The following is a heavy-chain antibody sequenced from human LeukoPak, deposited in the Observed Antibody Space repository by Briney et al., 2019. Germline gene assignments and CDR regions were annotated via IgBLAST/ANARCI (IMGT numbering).Heavy chain of an antibody. J-gene: IGHJ4*02. CDR3: ARDVYQLLFYYFDY. CDR1: GFTFSSYG. D-gene: IGHD2-2*01. V-gene: IGHV3-48*04. Sequence: GGSLRLSCAASGFTFSSYGMHWIRQAPGKGLEWVSHISSSTNTIYYADSVKGRFTISRDNAKNSLFLQMNSLRAEDTAVYYCARDVYQLLFYYFDYWGQGTLVTVSS. CDR2: ISSSTNTI.